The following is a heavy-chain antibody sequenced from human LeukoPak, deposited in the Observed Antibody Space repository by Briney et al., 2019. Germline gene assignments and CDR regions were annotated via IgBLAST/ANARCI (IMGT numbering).Heavy chain of an antibody. CDR1: GYTFTSYD. V-gene: IGHV1-8*01. CDR2: MNPNSGNT. J-gene: IGHJ6*02. Sequence: ASVKVSCKASGYTFTSYDINWVRQATGQGLEWMGWMNPNSGNTGYAQKFQGRVTMTRNTSISTAYMELSSLRSEDTAVYYCARGIIAVAGPYYYYGMDVWGQGTTVTVSS. CDR3: ARGIIAVAGPYYYYGMDV. D-gene: IGHD6-19*01.